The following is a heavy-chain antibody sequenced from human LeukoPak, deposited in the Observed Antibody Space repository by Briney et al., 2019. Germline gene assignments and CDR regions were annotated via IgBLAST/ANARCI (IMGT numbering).Heavy chain of an antibody. D-gene: IGHD3-10*01. CDR2: ISSSSSYI. V-gene: IGHV3-21*01. CDR3: ARGMVRGVNFDY. J-gene: IGHJ4*02. Sequence: RHTQKKRLEWVSSISSSSSYIYYADSVKGRFTISRDNAKNSLYLQMNSLRAEDTAVYYCARGMVRGVNFDYWGQGTLVTVSS.